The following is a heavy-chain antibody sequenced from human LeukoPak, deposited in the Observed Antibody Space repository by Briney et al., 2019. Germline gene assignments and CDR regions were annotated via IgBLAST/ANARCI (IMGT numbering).Heavy chain of an antibody. CDR1: GYSISSGYY. V-gene: IGHV4-38-2*02. Sequence: SETLSLTCTVSGYSISSGYYWGWIRQPPGKGLEWIGSIYHSGSTYYNPSLRSRVTISVDTSKNQFSLKLSSVTAADTAVYYCASSRQLRYCPDVWGKGTTVTVSS. D-gene: IGHD3-9*01. CDR3: ASSRQLRYCPDV. J-gene: IGHJ6*04. CDR2: IYHSGST.